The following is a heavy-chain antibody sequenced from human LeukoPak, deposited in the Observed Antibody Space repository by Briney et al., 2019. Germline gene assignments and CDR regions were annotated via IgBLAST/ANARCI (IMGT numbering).Heavy chain of an antibody. V-gene: IGHV3-30*03. D-gene: IGHD2-21*01. J-gene: IGHJ4*02. CDR1: GFTFSSYG. Sequence: PGGSLRLSCAASGFTFSSYGMHWVRQAPGKGLEWVAVISYDGSNKYYADSVKGRFTISRDNSKNTLYLQMNSLRAEDTAVYYCARVYSLMDRAEYYFDSWGQGTLVTVSS. CDR3: ARVYSLMDRAEYYFDS. CDR2: ISYDGSNK.